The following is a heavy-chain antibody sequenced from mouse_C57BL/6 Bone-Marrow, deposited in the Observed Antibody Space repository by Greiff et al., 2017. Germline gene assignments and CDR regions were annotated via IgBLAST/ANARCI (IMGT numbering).Heavy chain of an antibody. D-gene: IGHD2-4*01. CDR2: IDPSDSYT. V-gene: IGHV1-50*01. J-gene: IGHJ2*01. CDR3: AGYDYDGETSY. Sequence: VQLQQPGAELVKPGASVKLSCKASGYTFTSYWMQWVKQRPGQGLEWIGEIDPSDSYTNYNQKFKGKATLTVDPSSSTAYMQLSSLTSEDSAVYYCAGYDYDGETSYWGQGTTLTVSS. CDR1: GYTFTSYW.